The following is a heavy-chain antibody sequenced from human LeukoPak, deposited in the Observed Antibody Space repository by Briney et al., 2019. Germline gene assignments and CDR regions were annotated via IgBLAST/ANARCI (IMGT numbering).Heavy chain of an antibody. Sequence: SVKVSCKASGGTFSSYAINWVRQAPGQGLEWMGGIIRIFGTAKYAQKFQGRVTITADESTSTAYMELSSLRSEDTAVYYCARAEVCSSSSCYFYMDVWGQGTMVTISS. CDR1: GGTFSSYA. J-gene: IGHJ6*03. CDR2: IIRIFGTA. CDR3: ARAEVCSSSSCYFYMDV. V-gene: IGHV1-69*13. D-gene: IGHD2-2*01.